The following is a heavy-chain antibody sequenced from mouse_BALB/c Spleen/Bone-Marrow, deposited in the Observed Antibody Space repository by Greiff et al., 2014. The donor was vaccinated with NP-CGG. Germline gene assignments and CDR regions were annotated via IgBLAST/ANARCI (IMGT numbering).Heavy chain of an antibody. CDR2: IDPANGNT. J-gene: IGHJ2*01. CDR1: GFNIKDTY. CDR3: ARDYDYFFDH. Sequence: EVQGVESGAELVKPGASVKLSCTASGFNIKDTYMHWVKQRPEQGLEWIGWIDPANGNTKYDPNFQGKATITADTSSNTAYLQLSSLTSEDTAVYYCARDYDYFFDHWGQGTTLTVSS. V-gene: IGHV14-3*02. D-gene: IGHD2-4*01.